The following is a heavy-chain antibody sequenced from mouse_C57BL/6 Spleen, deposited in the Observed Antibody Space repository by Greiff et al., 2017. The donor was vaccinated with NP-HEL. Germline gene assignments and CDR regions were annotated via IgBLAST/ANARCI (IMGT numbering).Heavy chain of an antibody. J-gene: IGHJ4*01. CDR1: GFTFSSYA. CDR3: TRAPYFTTVVATDAMDY. V-gene: IGHV5-9-1*02. Sequence: DVKLVESGEGLVKPGGSLKLSCAASGFTFSSYAMSWVRQTPEKRLEWVAYISSGGDYIYYADTVKGRFTISSDNARNTLYLQMSSLKSEDTAMYYCTRAPYFTTVVATDAMDYWGQGTSVTVSS. CDR2: ISSGGDYI. D-gene: IGHD1-1*01.